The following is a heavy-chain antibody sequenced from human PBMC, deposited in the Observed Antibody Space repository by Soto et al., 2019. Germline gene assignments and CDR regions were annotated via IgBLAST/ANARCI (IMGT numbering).Heavy chain of an antibody. D-gene: IGHD6-6*01. CDR1: GFTFSSYA. CDR2: ISGSGGST. Sequence: EVQLLESGGGLVQPGGSLRLSCAASGFTFSSYAMSWVRQAPGKGLEWVSAISGSGGSTYYADSVKGRFTISRDNSKNTLYLQMNSLRAEDTAVYYCAKVGVLAARRGYYFDYWGQGTLVTVSS. J-gene: IGHJ4*02. CDR3: AKVGVLAARRGYYFDY. V-gene: IGHV3-23*01.